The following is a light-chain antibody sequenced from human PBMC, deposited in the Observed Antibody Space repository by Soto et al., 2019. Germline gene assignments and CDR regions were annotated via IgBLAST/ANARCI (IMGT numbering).Light chain of an antibody. CDR2: GAS. Sequence: PGERATLSCRASQSVSSSYLAWYQQKPGQAPRLLIYGASSRATGIPDRFSGSGSGTDFTLTISRLEPEDFAVYYCQQYGRSPPFTFGGGTKVEIK. V-gene: IGKV3-20*01. CDR3: QQYGRSPPFT. J-gene: IGKJ4*01. CDR1: QSVSSSY.